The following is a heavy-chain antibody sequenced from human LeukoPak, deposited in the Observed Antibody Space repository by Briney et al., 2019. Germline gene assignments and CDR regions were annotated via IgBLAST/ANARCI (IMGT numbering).Heavy chain of an antibody. CDR3: ARGTDFWSVPYFDY. V-gene: IGHV4-59*01. CDR2: IYYSGST. D-gene: IGHD3-3*01. Sequence: SETLSLTCTVSGVSISSYYWSWIRQPPGKGLEWIGYIYYSGSTNYNPSLMSRVTISVDTSKNQFSLKLSSVTAADTAVYYCARGTDFWSVPYFDYWGQGTLVTVSS. J-gene: IGHJ4*02. CDR1: GVSISSYY.